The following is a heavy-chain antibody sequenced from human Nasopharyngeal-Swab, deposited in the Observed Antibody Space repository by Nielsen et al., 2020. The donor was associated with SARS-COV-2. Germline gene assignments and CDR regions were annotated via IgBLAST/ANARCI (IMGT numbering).Heavy chain of an antibody. CDR1: GGSFSGYY. CDR3: ARGNGAFDY. D-gene: IGHD4-17*01. Sequence: AETLSLTCAVYGGSFSGYYWSWIRQPPGKGLEWIGEINHSGSTNYNPSLKRRVTISLDTSKNQFSLKLSSVTAADTAVYYCARGNGAFDYWGQGTLVTVSS. V-gene: IGHV4-34*01. J-gene: IGHJ4*02. CDR2: INHSGST.